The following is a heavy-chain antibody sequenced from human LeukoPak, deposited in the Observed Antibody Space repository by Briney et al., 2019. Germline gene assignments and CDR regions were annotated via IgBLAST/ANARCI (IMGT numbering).Heavy chain of an antibody. Sequence: GGSLRLSCAASGFTFSSYWMRWVRQAPGKGLEWVANIKQDGSEKFYVDSVKGRFTISRDNAKNSLYLQMNSLRAEDTAVYYCARDPGQYGSGLFDYWGQGTLVTVSS. CDR2: IKQDGSEK. CDR3: ARDPGQYGSGLFDY. J-gene: IGHJ4*02. D-gene: IGHD3-10*01. CDR1: GFTFSSYW. V-gene: IGHV3-7*01.